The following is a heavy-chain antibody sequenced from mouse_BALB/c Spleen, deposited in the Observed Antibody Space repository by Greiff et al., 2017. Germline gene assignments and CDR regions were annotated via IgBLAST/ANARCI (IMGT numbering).Heavy chain of an antibody. CDR2: ISYSGST. Sequence: VQLKESGPGLVKPSQSLSLTCTVTGYSITSDYAWNWIRQFPGNKLEWMGYISYSGSTSYNPSLKSRISITRDTSKNQFFLQLNSVTTEDTATYYCARSDSLLRPHYFDYWGQGTTLTVSS. D-gene: IGHD1-2*01. J-gene: IGHJ2*01. CDR3: ARSDSLLRPHYFDY. V-gene: IGHV3-2*02. CDR1: GYSITSDYA.